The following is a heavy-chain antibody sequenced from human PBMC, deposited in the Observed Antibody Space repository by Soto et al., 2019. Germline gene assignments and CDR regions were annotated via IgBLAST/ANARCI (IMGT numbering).Heavy chain of an antibody. CDR3: AKDLDSSSSYPDH. Sequence: EVQLLESGGGLVQPGGSLRLSCAASGFTFSDYAMSWVRQLQGKGLGWVSAISGSGGTTYYADSVKGRFTISRDNSKNTLYLQMNSLRAEDTAVYSCAKDLDSSSSYPDHWGQGTLVTVSS. D-gene: IGHD6-6*01. CDR2: ISGSGGTT. J-gene: IGHJ4*02. V-gene: IGHV3-23*01. CDR1: GFTFSDYA.